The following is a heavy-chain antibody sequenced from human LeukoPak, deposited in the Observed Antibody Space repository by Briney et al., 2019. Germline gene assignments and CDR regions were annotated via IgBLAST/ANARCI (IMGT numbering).Heavy chain of an antibody. CDR1: GGSISSYY. CDR3: ARADYYDSSGDLGPFDY. J-gene: IGHJ4*02. Sequence: KTSETLSLTCTVSGGSISSYYWSWIRQPPGKGLEWIGYIYYSGSTNYNPSLKSRVTISVDTPKNQSSLKLSSVTAEDTAEYYCARADYYDSSGDLGPFDYWGQGTLVTVSS. D-gene: IGHD3-22*01. V-gene: IGHV4-59*01. CDR2: IYYSGST.